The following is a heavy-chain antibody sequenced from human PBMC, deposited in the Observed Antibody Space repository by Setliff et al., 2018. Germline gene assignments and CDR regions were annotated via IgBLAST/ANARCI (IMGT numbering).Heavy chain of an antibody. Sequence: SVKVSCKTSGFGFTTFGFTWVRQAPGQGLEWMGGIIPIFGTTDYAQKFQGRVTITTDESTSTAYMELRSLRTEDTAVYYCAREGVDTRSSTDYRYYMDVWGKGTTVTVSS. D-gene: IGHD5-18*01. CDR1: GFGFTTFG. CDR2: IIPIFGTT. J-gene: IGHJ6*03. CDR3: AREGVDTRSSTDYRYYMDV. V-gene: IGHV1-69*05.